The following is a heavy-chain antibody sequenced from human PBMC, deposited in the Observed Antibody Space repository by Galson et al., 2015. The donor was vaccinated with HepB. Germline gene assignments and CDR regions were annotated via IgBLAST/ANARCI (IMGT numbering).Heavy chain of an antibody. CDR1: GFTVNSNY. CDR2: IYTGGST. D-gene: IGHD3-3*01. V-gene: IGHV3-53*01. J-gene: IGHJ4*02. Sequence: SLRLSCAASGFTVNSNYVSWVRQAPGKGLQWISVIYTGGSTFYTDSVKGRFTVSRDNSRNTVFLQMNSLRAEDTAIYYCAKGRKLYGDFDYWGQGTLVTVSS. CDR3: AKGRKLYGDFDY.